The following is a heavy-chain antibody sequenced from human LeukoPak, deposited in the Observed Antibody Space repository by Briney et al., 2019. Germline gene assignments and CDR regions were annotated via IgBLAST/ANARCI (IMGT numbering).Heavy chain of an antibody. CDR3: ARDSDYGVTRAFDY. CDR2: ISSSSSYI. V-gene: IGHV3-21*01. Sequence: GGSLRLSCAASGFTFSSYSMDWVRQAPGKGLEWVSSISSSSSYIYYADSVKGRFTISRDNAKNSLYLQMNSLRAEDTAVYYCARDSDYGVTRAFDYWGQGTLVTVSS. CDR1: GFTFSSYS. J-gene: IGHJ4*02. D-gene: IGHD4-17*01.